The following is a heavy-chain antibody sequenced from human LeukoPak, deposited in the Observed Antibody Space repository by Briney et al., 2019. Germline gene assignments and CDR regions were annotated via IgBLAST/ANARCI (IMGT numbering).Heavy chain of an antibody. V-gene: IGHV1-24*01. D-gene: IGHD2-15*01. Sequence: GASVKVSCKVSGYTLTELSMHWVRQAPGKGLEWMGGFDPEDGETIYAQKFQGRVTMTEDTSTDTAYMELSSLRSEDTAVYYCATGICSGGSCTYDYWGQGTLVTVSS. J-gene: IGHJ4*02. CDR1: GYTLTELS. CDR2: FDPEDGET. CDR3: ATGICSGGSCTYDY.